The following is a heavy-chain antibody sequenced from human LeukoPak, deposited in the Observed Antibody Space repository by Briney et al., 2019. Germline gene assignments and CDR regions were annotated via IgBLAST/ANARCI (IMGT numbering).Heavy chain of an antibody. J-gene: IGHJ4*02. CDR2: INPSGGST. D-gene: IGHD3-10*01. CDR1: GYTFTSYG. V-gene: IGHV1-46*01. Sequence: VASVKVSCKASGYTFTSYGISWVRQAPGQGLEWMGIINPSGGSTSYAQKFQGRVTMTRDMSTSTVYMELSSLRSEDTAVYYCARDPSMVRGVTYDYWGQGTLVTVSS. CDR3: ARDPSMVRGVTYDY.